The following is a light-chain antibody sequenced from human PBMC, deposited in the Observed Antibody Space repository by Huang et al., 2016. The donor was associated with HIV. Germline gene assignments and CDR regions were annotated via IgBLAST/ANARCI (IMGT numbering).Light chain of an antibody. J-gene: IGKJ4*01. CDR2: GAS. CDR3: QQYNHWPPLT. CDR1: QNIDSD. V-gene: IGKV3-15*01. Sequence: ETVMTQSPATLSVSPGERATLSCRASQNIDSDLAWYQQKPGQAPKLLIYGASTRDTGIPARINGSGSETDFTLTISSLQSEDSAVYYCQQYNHWPPLTFGGGTKVEIK.